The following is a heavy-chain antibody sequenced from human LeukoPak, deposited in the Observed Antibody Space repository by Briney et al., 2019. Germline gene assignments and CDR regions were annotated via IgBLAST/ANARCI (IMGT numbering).Heavy chain of an antibody. CDR1: GGTFSRYT. J-gene: IGHJ4*02. CDR3: ATDASIYDSRGYYYLW. CDR2: IIPMFGRA. Sequence: GPSVKVSCKASGGTFSRYTISWVRQAPGQGLEWMGGIIPMFGRANYAQKFQGRLTITADESSTTAYMELSGLRSEDTAVYYCATDASIYDSRGYYYLWWGQGTLVTVSS. D-gene: IGHD3-22*01. V-gene: IGHV1-69*01.